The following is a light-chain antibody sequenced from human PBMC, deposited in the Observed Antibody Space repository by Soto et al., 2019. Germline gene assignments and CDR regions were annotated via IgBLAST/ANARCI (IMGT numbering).Light chain of an antibody. CDR2: EVN. J-gene: IGLJ1*01. V-gene: IGLV2-8*01. CDR1: STDVGGYNY. CDR3: SAYAGSSSYV. Sequence: QSALTQPPSASGSPGQSVTISCTGTSTDVGGYNYVSWYQQHPGKAPKLMIYEVNKRPSGVPDRFSGSKSGTTASLTFSGLQAEDEADYYCSAYAGSSSYVFGTGTKLTVL.